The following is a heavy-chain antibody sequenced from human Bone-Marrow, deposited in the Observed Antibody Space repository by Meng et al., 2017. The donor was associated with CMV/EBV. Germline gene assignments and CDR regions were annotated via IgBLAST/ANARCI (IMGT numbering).Heavy chain of an antibody. CDR3: ARPLDYLGWFDP. CDR2: IYPGDSDT. J-gene: IGHJ5*02. D-gene: IGHD2/OR15-2a*01. Sequence: KVSCKGSGYSFTSYWIGWVRQMPGKGLEWMGIIYPGDSDTRYSPSFQGQVTISADKSISTAYLQWSSLKASDTAMYYCARPLDYLGWFDPWGRGTLVTCSS. CDR1: GYSFTSYW. V-gene: IGHV5-51*01.